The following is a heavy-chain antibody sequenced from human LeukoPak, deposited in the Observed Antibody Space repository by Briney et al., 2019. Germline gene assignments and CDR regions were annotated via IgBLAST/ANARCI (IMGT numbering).Heavy chain of an antibody. J-gene: IGHJ6*02. CDR1: GFTFSSYW. V-gene: IGHV3-74*01. CDR2: INSDGSST. CDR3: ARGGFKYNYYDAMDV. Sequence: GGSLRLSCAASGFTFSSYWMHWVRQAPGKGLVWVSRINSDGSSTSYADSVKGRFTISRDNAKNTLYLQMNSLRAEDTAVYYCARGGFKYNYYDAMDVWGQGTTVTVSS. D-gene: IGHD2-15*01.